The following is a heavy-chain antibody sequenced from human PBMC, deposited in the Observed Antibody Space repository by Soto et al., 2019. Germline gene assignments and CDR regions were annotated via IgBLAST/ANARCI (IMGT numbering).Heavy chain of an antibody. J-gene: IGHJ4*02. CDR1: GGSINSGGYC. CDR2: ISYGGST. CDR3: SRGILV. V-gene: IGHV4-31*03. Sequence: QVKLQESGPGLVKPSQTLSLTCTVSGGSINSGGYCWSWIRQHPGKGLDWMGCISYGGSTSYNPSLKSRVTISVDTSKNQFSLKLTSVTAADTAVYYCSRGILVWGQGALITVSS. D-gene: IGHD5-18*01.